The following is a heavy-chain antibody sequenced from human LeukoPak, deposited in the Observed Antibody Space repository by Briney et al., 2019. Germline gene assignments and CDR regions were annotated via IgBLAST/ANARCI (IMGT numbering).Heavy chain of an antibody. CDR1: GFTFSNYA. V-gene: IGHV3-23*01. CDR3: AKWFGEPFFDY. Sequence: GGSLRLSCAASGFTFSNYAMSWVRQAPGKGLEWVSGISGGGGSTYYAESVKGRFTISRDNSKNTLYLQMNSLRAEDTALHYCAKWFGEPFFDYWGQGTLVTVSS. J-gene: IGHJ4*02. D-gene: IGHD3-10*01. CDR2: ISGGGGST.